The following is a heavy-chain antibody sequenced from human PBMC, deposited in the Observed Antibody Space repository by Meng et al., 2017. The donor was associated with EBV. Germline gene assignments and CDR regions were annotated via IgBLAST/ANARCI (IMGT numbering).Heavy chain of an antibody. J-gene: IGHJ5*02. V-gene: IGHV4-39*01. CDR3: ARPFPSWQSPRLDPFGA. CDR1: GDSISSFYD. Sequence: QLQLRESGPGQLKPSETLSLTCTVSGDSISSFYDWGWIRQPPGRGLEWIGSVHYTGSTYYSPSLKSRVTVSVDTSKNQSSLRLTSVTAADTAVYYCARPFPSWQSPRLDPFGAWGQGTLVTVSS. D-gene: IGHD6-19*01. CDR2: VHYTGST.